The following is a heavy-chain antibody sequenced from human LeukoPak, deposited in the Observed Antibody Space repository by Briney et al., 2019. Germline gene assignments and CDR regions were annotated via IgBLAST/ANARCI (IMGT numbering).Heavy chain of an antibody. V-gene: IGHV5-51*01. J-gene: IGHJ4*02. CDR1: GYSFTSYW. CDR2: IYPGDSDT. CDR3: ARGRLDCSSTSCYYYFDY. D-gene: IGHD2-2*01. Sequence: GESLKVSCKGSGYSFTSYWIGWVRQMPGKGLEWMGIIYPGDSDTRYSPSFQGQVTISADKSISTAYLQWSSLKASDTAMYYCARGRLDCSSTSCYYYFDYWGQGTLVTVSS.